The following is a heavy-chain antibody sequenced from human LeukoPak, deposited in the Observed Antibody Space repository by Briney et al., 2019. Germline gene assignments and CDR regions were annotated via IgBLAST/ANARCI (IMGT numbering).Heavy chain of an antibody. Sequence: ASVKVSCKASGYTFTSYDINWVRQATGQGLEWMGWMNPNSGNTGYAQKFQGRVTITRNTSISTAYMELSSLRSEDTAVYYCARNEKGYDFWSGYSHWGQGTLVTVSS. V-gene: IGHV1-8*01. CDR3: ARNEKGYDFWSGYSH. CDR1: GYTFTSYD. J-gene: IGHJ4*02. CDR2: MNPNSGNT. D-gene: IGHD3-3*01.